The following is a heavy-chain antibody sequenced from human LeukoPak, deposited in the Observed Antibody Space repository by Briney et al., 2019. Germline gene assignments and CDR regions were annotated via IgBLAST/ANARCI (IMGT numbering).Heavy chain of an antibody. CDR3: AKDMVAAASWFDP. Sequence: PGGSLRLSCAASGFTFSSYAINWVRQAPGKGLEWVSTILSGGSTYYADSVKGRITVSRDNSKNTVYLQMNSLRAEDTAVYYCAKDMVAAASWFDPWGQGTLVTVSS. V-gene: IGHV3-23*01. D-gene: IGHD6-25*01. J-gene: IGHJ5*02. CDR2: ILSGGST. CDR1: GFTFSSYA.